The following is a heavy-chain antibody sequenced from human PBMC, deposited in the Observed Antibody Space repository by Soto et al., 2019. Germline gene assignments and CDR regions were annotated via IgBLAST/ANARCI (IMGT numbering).Heavy chain of an antibody. CDR3: ARLLYGELDY. V-gene: IGHV4-59*08. CDR2: IYYSGST. D-gene: IGHD4-17*01. J-gene: IGHJ4*02. CDR1: GGSISSYY. Sequence: TSETLSLTCPVSGGSISSYYWSWIRQPPGKGLEWIGYIYYSGSTNYNPSLKSRVTISVDTSKNQFSLKLSSVTAADTAVYYCARLLYGELDYWGQGTLVTVSS.